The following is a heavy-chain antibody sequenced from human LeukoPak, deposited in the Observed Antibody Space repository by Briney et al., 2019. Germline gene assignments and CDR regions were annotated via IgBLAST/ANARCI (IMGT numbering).Heavy chain of an antibody. J-gene: IGHJ5*02. D-gene: IGHD4-17*01. CDR1: GYTFTDYY. CDR3: ARALDDYGDYGWFDP. Sequence: ASVKVSCKASGYTFTDYYMHWVRQAPGQGLEWMGWISPSSGGTNYAQKFYARVTMTRDTSISTAYMELSRLRSDDTAVFYCARALDDYGDYGWFDPWGQGTLVTVSS. CDR2: ISPSSGGT. V-gene: IGHV1-2*02.